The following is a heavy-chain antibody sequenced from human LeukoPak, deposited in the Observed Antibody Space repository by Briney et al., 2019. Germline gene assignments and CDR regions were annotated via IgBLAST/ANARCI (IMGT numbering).Heavy chain of an antibody. Sequence: PGGSLRLSCAASGFIFSDYYMSWIRQAPGKGLEWVSYISSSSSYTNYADSVKGRFTISRDNAKNSLYLQMNSLRAEDTAVYYCASTYDANYYGMDVWGKGTTVTVSS. J-gene: IGHJ6*04. CDR1: GFIFSDYY. CDR2: ISSSSSYT. V-gene: IGHV3-11*06. CDR3: ASTYDANYYGMDV. D-gene: IGHD5-12*01.